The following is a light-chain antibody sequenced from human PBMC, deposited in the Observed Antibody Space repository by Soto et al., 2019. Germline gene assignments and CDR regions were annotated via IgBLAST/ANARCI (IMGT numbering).Light chain of an antibody. Sequence: EIVLTQSPDTLSFSPGERVTLSCRASQSVTTSYLAWYQQKPGQGPRLLIHGASSRATGTPDRFSGSGSGTDFTLTISRLEPEDFAVYYCQQYGATPGTFGQGTKLDIK. CDR2: GAS. V-gene: IGKV3-20*01. CDR1: QSVTTSY. J-gene: IGKJ1*01. CDR3: QQYGATPGT.